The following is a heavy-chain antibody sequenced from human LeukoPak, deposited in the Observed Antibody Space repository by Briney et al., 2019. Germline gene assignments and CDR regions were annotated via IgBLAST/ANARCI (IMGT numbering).Heavy chain of an antibody. CDR2: INPSGGRT. J-gene: IGHJ5*02. Sequence: ASVKVSCKASGYTFTSYYIYWMRQAHGHGLDWMGIINPSGGRTNYAHKFQGRVTMNRDMSTSTVYMELSSLRSEDTAVYYCARGAHVRMYDSNHNCFDPWGQGTLVTVSS. D-gene: IGHD3-22*01. CDR3: ARGAHVRMYDSNHNCFDP. V-gene: IGHV1-46*01. CDR1: GYTFTSYY.